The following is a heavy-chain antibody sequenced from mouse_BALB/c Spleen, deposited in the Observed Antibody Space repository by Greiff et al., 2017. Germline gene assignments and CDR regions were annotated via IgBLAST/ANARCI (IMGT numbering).Heavy chain of an antibody. Sequence: VKLVESGPGLVAPSQSLSITCTVSGFSLTSYGVHWVRQPPGKGLEWLGVIWAGGSTNYNSALMSRLSISKDNSKSQVFLKMNSLQTDDTAMYYCARDWEIITTVVAPWGQGTLVTVSA. D-gene: IGHD1-1*01. V-gene: IGHV2-9*02. CDR3: ARDWEIITTVVAP. CDR2: IWAGGST. CDR1: GFSLTSYG. J-gene: IGHJ3*01.